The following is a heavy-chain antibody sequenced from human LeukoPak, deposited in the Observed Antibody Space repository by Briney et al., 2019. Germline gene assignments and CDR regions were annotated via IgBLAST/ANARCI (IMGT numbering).Heavy chain of an antibody. CDR2: MIPIFGTA. CDR1: GGTFSSYA. V-gene: IGHV1-69*13. Sequence: ASVGVSCKAAGGTFSSYAISWVRQAPGQGLEWMGGMIPIFGTANYAQKFQGRVTITADESTSTAYMELSSLRSEDTAVYYCARVLGIVVVPAADNDAFDIWGQGTMVTVSS. D-gene: IGHD2-2*01. J-gene: IGHJ3*02. CDR3: ARVLGIVVVPAADNDAFDI.